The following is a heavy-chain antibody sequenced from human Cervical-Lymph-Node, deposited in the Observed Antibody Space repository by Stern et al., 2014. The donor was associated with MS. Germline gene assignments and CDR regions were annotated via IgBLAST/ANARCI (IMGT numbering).Heavy chain of an antibody. CDR2: ISSSSTTI. CDR1: GFTFSDNY. D-gene: IGHD6-19*01. V-gene: IGHV3-11*01. J-gene: IGHJ4*02. Sequence: MQLVESGGGLVKPGGSLRLSCAASGFTFSDNYMSWIRQAPGKGLEWISYISSSSTTIDYADSVKGRFTISRDNAKNSLYLQMNSLRAEDTAFYYCATFTVRGWYDDDYWGQGTLVTVSS. CDR3: ATFTVRGWYDDDY.